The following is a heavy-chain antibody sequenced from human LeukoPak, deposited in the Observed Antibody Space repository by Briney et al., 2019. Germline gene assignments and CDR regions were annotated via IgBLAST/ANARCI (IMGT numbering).Heavy chain of an antibody. J-gene: IGHJ4*02. Sequence: PSETLSLTCTVSGASVNSRTSYWSWIRQPPGKGLEWIGYVSYTGRTNYNPSLKSRITISRDTSKNQFSLKLSSVTAADTGVYYCARHIAENYFDFWGQGTLVTVSS. CDR3: ARHIAENYFDF. CDR1: GASVNSRTSY. D-gene: IGHD2-21*01. CDR2: VSYTGRT. V-gene: IGHV4-61*01.